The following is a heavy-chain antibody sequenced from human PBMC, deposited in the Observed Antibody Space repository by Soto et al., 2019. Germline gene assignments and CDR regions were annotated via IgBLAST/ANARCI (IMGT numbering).Heavy chain of an antibody. J-gene: IGHJ6*02. Sequence: SETLSLTCTVSGGSISSGGYYWSWIRQHPGKGLEWIGYIYYSGSTYYNPSLKSRVTISVDTSKNQFSLKLSSVTAADTAVYYCARLLRGGMEVWGQGTTVTVSS. CDR3: ARLLRGGMEV. D-gene: IGHD3-22*01. V-gene: IGHV4-31*03. CDR1: GGSISSGGYY. CDR2: IYYSGST.